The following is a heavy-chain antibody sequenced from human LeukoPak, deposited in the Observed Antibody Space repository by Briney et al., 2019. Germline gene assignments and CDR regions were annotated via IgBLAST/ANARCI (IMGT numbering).Heavy chain of an antibody. CDR2: IKSKTDGGTT. Sequence: GGSLRLSCAASGFTFSSYWMHWVRQAPGKGLEWVGRIKSKTDGGTTDYAAPVKGRFTISRDDSRNTLYLQMNSLKTEDTAVYYCSTRGTYYDSSGYYYGGRGGGTLDYWGQGTLVTVSS. CDR3: STRGTYYDSSGYYYGGRGGGTLDY. D-gene: IGHD3-22*01. J-gene: IGHJ4*02. V-gene: IGHV3-15*01. CDR1: GFTFSSYW.